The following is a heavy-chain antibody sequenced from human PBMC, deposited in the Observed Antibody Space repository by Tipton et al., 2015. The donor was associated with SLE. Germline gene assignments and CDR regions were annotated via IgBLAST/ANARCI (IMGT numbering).Heavy chain of an antibody. D-gene: IGHD2-15*01. V-gene: IGHV4-38-2*01. J-gene: IGHJ3*02. CDR2: RYYSGST. CDR1: GYSISSGYY. Sequence: TLSLTCAVSGYSISSGYYWGWIRQPPGKGLEWIGSRYYSGSTYYNPSLKSRVPISVDTSKNQFSLKLSSVTAADTAVYYCARQDIVVVVAATRGAFDIWGQGKMVTVSS. CDR3: ARQDIVVVVAATRGAFDI.